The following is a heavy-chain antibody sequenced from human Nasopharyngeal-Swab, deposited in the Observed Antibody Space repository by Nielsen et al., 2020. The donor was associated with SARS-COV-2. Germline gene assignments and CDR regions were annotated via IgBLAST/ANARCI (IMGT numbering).Heavy chain of an antibody. CDR3: TRDDGQLGDY. D-gene: IGHD6-6*01. CDR2: ISYDGGTE. V-gene: IGHV3-30*03. J-gene: IGHJ4*02. Sequence: GGSLRLSCAATGFTFSSYWMSWVRQAPGKGLEWVAHISYDGGTEYYADSVKGRFTISRDNSRNTLSLQMHSLRAEDTAVYYCTRDDGQLGDYWGQGTLVTVSS. CDR1: GFTFSSYW.